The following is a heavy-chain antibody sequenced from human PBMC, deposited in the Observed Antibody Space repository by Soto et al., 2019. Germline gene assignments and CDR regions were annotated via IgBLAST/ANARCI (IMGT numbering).Heavy chain of an antibody. D-gene: IGHD1-20*01. CDR1: GDSINSGHYY. CDR3: ARPLTGTYEGAFDI. Sequence: SEPLSLTCTVSGDSINSGHYYWSWIRQPPGKGLEWIGYIYKSGSTYYIPSLESRLTISVDTSKNQISLRLTSVTAADTAVYFCARPLTGTYEGAFDIWGRGTMVTVSS. CDR2: IYKSGST. V-gene: IGHV4-30-4*01. J-gene: IGHJ3*02.